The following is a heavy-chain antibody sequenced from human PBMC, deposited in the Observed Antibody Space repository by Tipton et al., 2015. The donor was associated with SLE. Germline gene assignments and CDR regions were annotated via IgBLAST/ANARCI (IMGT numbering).Heavy chain of an antibody. V-gene: IGHV3-23*03. Sequence: SLRLSCAASGFTFSSYAMSWVRQAPGKGLEWVSVIYSGGSTYYADSVKGRFTISRDNSKNTLYLQMSSLRADDTAVYYCAKSPSGRGYSSSRYWYFDLWGRGTLVTVSS. J-gene: IGHJ2*01. CDR2: IYSGGST. CDR1: GFTFSSYA. CDR3: AKSPSGRGYSSSRYWYFDL. D-gene: IGHD6-13*01.